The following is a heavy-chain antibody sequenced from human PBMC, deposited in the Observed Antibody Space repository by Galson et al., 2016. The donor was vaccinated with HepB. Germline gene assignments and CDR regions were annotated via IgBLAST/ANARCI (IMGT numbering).Heavy chain of an antibody. Sequence: SLRLSCAASGFSLSSFAMNWVRQAPGKGLEWVSTISGNGGRTHYADSVKGRFTISRDISKNTLFLEMSSLRAEDTAVYYCAKDRIYDFGSGTLYHYYRMDVWGQGTTVTVSS. V-gene: IGHV3-23*01. CDR3: AKDRIYDFGSGTLYHYYRMDV. CDR2: ISGNGGRT. D-gene: IGHD3-3*01. CDR1: GFSLSSFA. J-gene: IGHJ6*02.